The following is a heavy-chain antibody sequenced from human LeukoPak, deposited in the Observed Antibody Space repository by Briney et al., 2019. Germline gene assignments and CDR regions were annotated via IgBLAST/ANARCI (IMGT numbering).Heavy chain of an antibody. CDR1: GGSISSYY. V-gene: IGHV4-59*01. J-gene: IGHJ5*02. Sequence: SETLSLTCTVSGGSISSYYWSWIRQPPGKGLEWIGYIYNSGSTNYNPSLKSRVTISVDTSKNQFSLKLSSVTAADTAVYYCARYLDYYNWFDPWGQGTLVTVSS. CDR2: IYNSGST. CDR3: ARYLDYYNWFDP. D-gene: IGHD4/OR15-4a*01.